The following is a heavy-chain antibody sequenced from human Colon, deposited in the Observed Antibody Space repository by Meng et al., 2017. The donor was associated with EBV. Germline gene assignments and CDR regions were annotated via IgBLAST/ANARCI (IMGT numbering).Heavy chain of an antibody. D-gene: IGHD6-13*01. CDR1: GFSLSTIGVG. J-gene: IGHJ4*02. CDR3: ARRKAAAAPLDY. V-gene: IGHV2-5*02. CDR2: IFWDDDK. Sequence: QITLKESGPTLVKPSQTLTLTCTFSGFSLSTIGVGVAWIRQPPGKALEWLALIFWDDDKHYSPSLKSRVTVTKDTSKRQVVLTMTNMDPMDTATYYCARRKAAAAPLDYWGQGTLVTVSS.